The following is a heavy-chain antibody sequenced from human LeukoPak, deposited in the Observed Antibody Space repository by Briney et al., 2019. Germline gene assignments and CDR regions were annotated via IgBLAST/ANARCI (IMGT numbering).Heavy chain of an antibody. J-gene: IGHJ3*02. CDR1: GFIFSSYW. CDR3: ARDGNPTFDI. D-gene: IGHD4-23*01. V-gene: IGHV3-74*01. Sequence: PGGSLRLSCAASGFIFSSYWMHWVRQAPGKGLVWVSRINSDGKSTNYADSVKGRFTISRDNAKNTLYLQMNGLRTEDTAVYYCARDGNPTFDIWGQGTMVTVSS. CDR2: INSDGKST.